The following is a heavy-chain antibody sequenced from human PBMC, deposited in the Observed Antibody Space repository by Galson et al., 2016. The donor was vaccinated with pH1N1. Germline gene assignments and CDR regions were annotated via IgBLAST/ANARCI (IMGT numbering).Heavy chain of an antibody. CDR3: ARDSKGGIPFHY. V-gene: IGHV1-2*02. J-gene: IGHJ4*02. D-gene: IGHD1-26*01. Sequence: SCKASGYTFTDYYXXWVRQAPGKGLEWMGWINPNSDVTKYAQKFQDRVTMTRDTSINTAYMELSGLTSDDTAVYYCARDSKGGIPFHYWGQGTLVTLSS. CDR1: GYTFTDYY. CDR2: INPNSDVT.